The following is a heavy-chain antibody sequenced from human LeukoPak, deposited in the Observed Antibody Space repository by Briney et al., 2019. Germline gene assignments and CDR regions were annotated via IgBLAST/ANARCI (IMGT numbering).Heavy chain of an antibody. J-gene: IGHJ4*02. V-gene: IGHV4-4*07. CDR2: IFASGST. D-gene: IGHD4-17*01. Sequence: SETLSLTCTVSGGSFSSYYWSWIRQPAGEGLEWIGRIFASGSTNYNPSLKSRVSISMHQSMNQFSLKLSSVTAADTAVYYCARSYGVNPMYFFDSWGQGTLVTVSS. CDR3: ARSYGVNPMYFFDS. CDR1: GGSFSSYY.